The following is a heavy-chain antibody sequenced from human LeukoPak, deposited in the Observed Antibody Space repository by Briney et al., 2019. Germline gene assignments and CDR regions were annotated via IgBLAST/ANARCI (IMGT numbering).Heavy chain of an antibody. CDR3: ARLSSWFVAF. D-gene: IGHD6-13*01. Sequence: PSETLSLVCSVSGYVIRSGYFWAWIRQPPGKGLEWIASVYHNGSAFYNPSLKSRASISVDTSSNQFSLTLTSVSVADTAVYHCARLSSWFVAFWGQGSLVTVSS. CDR2: VYHNGSA. J-gene: IGHJ1*01. V-gene: IGHV4-38-2*02. CDR1: GYVIRSGYF.